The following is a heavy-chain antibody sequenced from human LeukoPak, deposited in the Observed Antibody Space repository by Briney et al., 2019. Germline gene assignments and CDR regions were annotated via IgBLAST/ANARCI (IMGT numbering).Heavy chain of an antibody. CDR1: GFTFSSYA. D-gene: IGHD3-10*01. CDR3: AKTVRITMVRGVITPPYFDY. J-gene: IGHJ4*02. CDR2: INDSGGNT. Sequence: SGGSLRLSCAASGFTFSSYAMSWVRQAPGKGLEWVSLINDSGGNTYYADSVKGRFTISRDNSKNTLYLQMNSLRAEDTAVYYCAKTVRITMVRGVITPPYFDYWGQGTLVTVSS. V-gene: IGHV3-23*01.